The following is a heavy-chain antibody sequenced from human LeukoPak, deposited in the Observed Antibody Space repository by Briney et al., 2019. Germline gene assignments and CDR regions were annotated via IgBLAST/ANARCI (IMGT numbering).Heavy chain of an antibody. CDR3: ARAQQQPYPTYYYMDV. CDR1: GGTFSSYA. D-gene: IGHD6-13*01. Sequence: GASVKVSCKASGGTFSSYAISWVRQAPGQGLEWMGGIIPIFGTANYAQKFQGRVTITADESTSTAYMELSSLRSEDTAVYYCARAQQQPYPTYYYMDVWGKGTTVTVSS. CDR2: IIPIFGTA. J-gene: IGHJ6*03. V-gene: IGHV1-69*13.